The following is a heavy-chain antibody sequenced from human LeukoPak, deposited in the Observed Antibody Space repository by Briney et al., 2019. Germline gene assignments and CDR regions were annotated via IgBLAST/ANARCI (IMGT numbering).Heavy chain of an antibody. CDR2: INHSGST. CDR3: ARGKGYCSSTSCYNWFDP. J-gene: IGHJ5*02. D-gene: IGHD2-2*01. Sequence: SETLSLTCAVYGGSFSGYYWSWIRRPPGKGLEWIGEINHSGSTNYNPSLKSRVTISVDTSKNQFSLKLSSVTAADTAVYYCARGKGYCSSTSCYNWFDPWRQGTLVTVSS. V-gene: IGHV4-34*01. CDR1: GGSFSGYY.